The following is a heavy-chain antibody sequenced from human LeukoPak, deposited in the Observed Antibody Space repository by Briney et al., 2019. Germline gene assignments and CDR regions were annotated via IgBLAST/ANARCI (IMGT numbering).Heavy chain of an antibody. CDR1: GFTFSNSW. CDR2: MKPDGSEK. J-gene: IGHJ4*02. Sequence: PGGSLRLSCAASGFTFSNSWMSWVRQAPGKGLEWVANMKPDGSEKYYVDSVKGRFTISRDNAKKSLYLQMNNLRAEDTAVYYCARPRWGDWGQGTLVTVSS. V-gene: IGHV3-7*01. CDR3: ARPRWGD. D-gene: IGHD3-16*01.